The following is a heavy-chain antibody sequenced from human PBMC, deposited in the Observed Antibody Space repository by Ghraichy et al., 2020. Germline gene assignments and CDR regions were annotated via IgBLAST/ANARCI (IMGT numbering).Heavy chain of an antibody. Sequence: GSLTLSCTVSDDSISRYYWTWIRQPPGKGLEWIGYIYSSGSTDYNPSLKSRVTLSIDTSTSQFSLKLSSVTAADTAVYYCARVISGWHGNDIGGQGLLV. CDR2: IYSSGST. CDR3: ARVISGWHGNDI. D-gene: IGHD6-19*01. CDR1: DDSISRYY. J-gene: IGHJ4*02. V-gene: IGHV4-59*01.